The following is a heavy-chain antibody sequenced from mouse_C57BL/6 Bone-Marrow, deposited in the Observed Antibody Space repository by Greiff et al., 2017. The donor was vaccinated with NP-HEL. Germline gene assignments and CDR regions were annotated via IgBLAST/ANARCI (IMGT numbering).Heavy chain of an antibody. D-gene: IGHD2-4*01. CDR1: GYTFTSYW. J-gene: IGHJ4*01. Sequence: QVQLKQPGAELVKPGASVKMSCKASGYTFTSYWITWVKQRPGQGLEWIGDIYPGSGSTNYNEKFKSKATLTVDTSSSTAYMQLSSLTSEDSAVYYCARAMITSSLYAMGYWGQGTSVTVSS. CDR3: ARAMITSSLYAMGY. CDR2: IYPGSGST. V-gene: IGHV1-55*01.